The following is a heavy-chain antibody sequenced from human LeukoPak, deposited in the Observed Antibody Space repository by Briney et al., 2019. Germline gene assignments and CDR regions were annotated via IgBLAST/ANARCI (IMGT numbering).Heavy chain of an antibody. CDR1: GYTFTSYG. D-gene: IGHD2-21*01. CDR3: ARARLPNAYFDY. V-gene: IGHV1-18*01. J-gene: IGHJ4*02. Sequence: GASVKVSCKASGYTFTSYGISWVRQAPGEGLEWMGWISSYDGSTNYAQKFQDRVTVTTDTSTSIVYMELRSLRSDDTAVYYCARARLPNAYFDYWGQGTLVTVSS. CDR2: ISSYDGST.